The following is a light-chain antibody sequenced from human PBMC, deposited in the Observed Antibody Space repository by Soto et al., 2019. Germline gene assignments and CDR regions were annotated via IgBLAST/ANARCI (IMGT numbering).Light chain of an antibody. V-gene: IGKV3-20*01. CDR2: GAS. J-gene: IGKJ1*01. CDR3: QQYGSSLRT. Sequence: EIVLTQSPATLSLSPCEGAALSFRASQSVSSYLAWYQQKPGQAPRLLIYGASSRATGIPDRFSGSGSGTDFTLTISRLEPEDFAVYYCQQYGSSLRTFGQGTKVDIK. CDR1: QSVSSY.